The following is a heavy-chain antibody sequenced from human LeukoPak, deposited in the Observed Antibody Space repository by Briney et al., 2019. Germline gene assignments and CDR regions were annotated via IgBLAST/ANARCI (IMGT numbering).Heavy chain of an antibody. V-gene: IGHV1-18*01. CDR2: ISAYNGKT. Sequence: ASVKVSCKASGYTFTIYGISWVRQAPGQGVERMGWISAYNGKTNYAQKLQGRVTMTTDTSTSTAYMELRRLRSDDTAVYYCARCTGSGYTVWYFDLWGRGTLVTVSS. D-gene: IGHD3-22*01. CDR3: ARCTGSGYTVWYFDL. CDR1: GYTFTIYG. J-gene: IGHJ2*01.